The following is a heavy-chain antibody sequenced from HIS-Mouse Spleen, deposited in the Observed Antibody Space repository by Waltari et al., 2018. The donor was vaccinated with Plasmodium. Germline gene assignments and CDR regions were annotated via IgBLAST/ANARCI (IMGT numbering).Heavy chain of an antibody. CDR2: IYYSGST. CDR3: ARVTSTFGGVIVDY. Sequence: QLQLQESGPGLVKPSATLSLTCTVSGGSISSSRYYWGWIRQPPGKGLAWIGSIYYSGSTYYNPSLKSRVTISVDTSKNQFSLKLSSVTAADTAVYYCARVTSTFGGVIVDYWGQGTLVTVSS. V-gene: IGHV4-39*07. CDR1: GGSISSSRYY. D-gene: IGHD3-16*02. J-gene: IGHJ4*02.